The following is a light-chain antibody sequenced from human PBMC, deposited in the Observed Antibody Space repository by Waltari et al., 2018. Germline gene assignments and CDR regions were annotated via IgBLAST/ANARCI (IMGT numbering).Light chain of an antibody. V-gene: IGKV3-11*01. CDR1: ESVSNY. CDR2: DAL. J-gene: IGKJ4*01. CDR3: QQGYKRRT. Sequence: IVLTQSPVTLSLSPGERATLSCKASESVSNYLAWYQQKPGQAPRLLIYDALKSATGIPVRFSGSGSGTDFTLTISSLEPEEFAVYYCQQGYKRRTFGGGTNVEIK.